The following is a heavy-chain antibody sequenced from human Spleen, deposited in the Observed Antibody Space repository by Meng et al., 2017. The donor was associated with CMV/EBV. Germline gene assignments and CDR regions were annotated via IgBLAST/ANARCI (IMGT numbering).Heavy chain of an antibody. Sequence: GGSLRLSCAASGFSFSDYYMSWIRQAPGRGLEWVSYIRTSGDSVYYADSVRGRFTISRDNAENSLYLQMNGLRAEDTAVYYCARESSTSYVLDVWGQGTTVTVSS. CDR2: IRTSGDSV. V-gene: IGHV3-11*04. CDR3: ARESSTSYVLDV. D-gene: IGHD2-15*01. CDR1: GFSFSDYY. J-gene: IGHJ6*02.